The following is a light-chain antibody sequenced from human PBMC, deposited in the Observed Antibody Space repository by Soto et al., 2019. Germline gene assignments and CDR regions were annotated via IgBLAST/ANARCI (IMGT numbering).Light chain of an antibody. Sequence: QSVLTQPASVSGSPGQSITISCTGTSSDVGGYNYVSWYQQHPGKAPKLMIYEVSNRPSGDSDRFSGSKSGNTASLTISGLQAEDEADYYCSSYTSSSTPYVFGSGTKVTGL. J-gene: IGLJ1*01. CDR1: SSDVGGYNY. CDR2: EVS. V-gene: IGLV2-14*03. CDR3: SSYTSSSTPYV.